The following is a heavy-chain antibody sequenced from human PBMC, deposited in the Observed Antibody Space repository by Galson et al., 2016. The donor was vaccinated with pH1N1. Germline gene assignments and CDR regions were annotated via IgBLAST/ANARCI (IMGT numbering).Heavy chain of an antibody. CDR3: AKRVAAGPYYYMDV. Sequence: SLRLSCAASGFTFSNVWMSWVRQAPGKGLEWVGRIKSKTDGGTTDYATPVKGRFTISRDNSKNTLYLQMNSLRVDDTAIYYCAKRVAAGPYYYMDVWGKGTTVTVSS. J-gene: IGHJ6*03. CDR2: IKSKTDGGTT. CDR1: GFTFSNVW. V-gene: IGHV3-15*01. D-gene: IGHD2-15*01.